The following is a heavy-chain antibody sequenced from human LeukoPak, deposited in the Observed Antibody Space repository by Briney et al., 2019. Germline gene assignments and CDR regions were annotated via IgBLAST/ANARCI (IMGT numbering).Heavy chain of an antibody. D-gene: IGHD4-17*01. CDR3: ATAMTTVTDF. J-gene: IGHJ4*02. V-gene: IGHV3-30*04. Sequence: GGSLRLSWAASGFTFSSYAMHWVRQAPGKGLEWVTVISYDGNNKYYADSVKGRFTISRDNSKNTLYLQMNSLRAEDTAVYYCATAMTTVTDFWGQGTLVTVSS. CDR2: ISYDGNNK. CDR1: GFTFSSYA.